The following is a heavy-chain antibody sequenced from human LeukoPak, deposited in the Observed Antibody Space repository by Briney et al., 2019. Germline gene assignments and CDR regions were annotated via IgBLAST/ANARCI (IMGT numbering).Heavy chain of an antibody. V-gene: IGHV3-13*05. D-gene: IGHD5-12*01. J-gene: IGHJ3*02. CDR3: VKDMASGYGRGDPFDI. Sequence: GGALRLSCAASGFTFSRYDMHWVRQATGKGLEWVSAIGTVGDPYYPGSVKGRFTNFRDNSKNTLYLQMSSLRAEDTAVYYCVKDMASGYGRGDPFDIWGQGTLVTVSS. CDR1: GFTFSRYD. CDR2: IGTVGDP.